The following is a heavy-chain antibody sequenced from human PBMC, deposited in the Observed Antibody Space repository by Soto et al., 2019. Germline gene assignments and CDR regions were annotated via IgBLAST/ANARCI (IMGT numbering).Heavy chain of an antibody. J-gene: IGHJ4*02. CDR1: GDSMATGGHY. V-gene: IGHV4-31*02. CDR2: IYYSGAT. Sequence: QVHLQESGPGLVRPSEPLSLSFSVSGDSMATGGHYYNWIRHLPGKGLEWIGYIYYSGATHYSPSLRPRATISIDTSKNQFSLRLISVTAADTALYFCARDKDLEPAVWGYWGQGIQVTVSS. D-gene: IGHD7-27*01. CDR3: ARDKDLEPAVWGY.